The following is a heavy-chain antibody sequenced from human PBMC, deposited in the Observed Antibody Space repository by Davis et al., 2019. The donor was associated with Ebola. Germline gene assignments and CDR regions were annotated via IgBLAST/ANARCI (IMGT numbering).Heavy chain of an antibody. Sequence: GGSLRLSCKGSGYSFTSYWIGWVRQMPGKGLEWMGRIDPSDSYTNYSPSFQGHVTISADKSISTAYLQWSSLKASDTAMYYCARHGAVVAATSVTTPGNYYYGMDVWGQGTTVTVSS. J-gene: IGHJ6*02. CDR3: ARHGAVVAATSVTTPGNYYYGMDV. D-gene: IGHD2-15*01. CDR1: GYSFTSYW. CDR2: IDPSDSYT. V-gene: IGHV5-10-1*01.